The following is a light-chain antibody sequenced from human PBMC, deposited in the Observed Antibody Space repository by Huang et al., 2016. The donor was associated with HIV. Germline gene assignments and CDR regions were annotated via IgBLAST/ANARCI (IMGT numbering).Light chain of an antibody. Sequence: IQLTQSPSSLSASVGDRVTITCRASQDISSDLAWYQQKPGKAPNLLIYAASTFESGVPSRFSGSRSGTDFTLTINNRQPEDFAAYYCLQLNTYPGTFGPGTNVDV. J-gene: IGKJ3*01. CDR2: AAS. CDR1: QDISSD. CDR3: LQLNTYPGT. V-gene: IGKV1-9*01.